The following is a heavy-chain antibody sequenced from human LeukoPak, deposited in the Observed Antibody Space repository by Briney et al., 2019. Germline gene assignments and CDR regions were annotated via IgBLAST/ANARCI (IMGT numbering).Heavy chain of an antibody. CDR1: GGTFSSYT. CDR2: IIPIFGIA. Sequence: SVKVSCKASGGTFSSYTISWVRQAPGRGLEWMGRIIPIFGIANYAQKFQGRVTITADKSTSTAYMELSSLRSEDTAVYYCAREGNYYDSSGYYYPFDYWGQGTLVTVSS. CDR3: AREGNYYDSSGYYYPFDY. V-gene: IGHV1-69*04. D-gene: IGHD3-22*01. J-gene: IGHJ4*02.